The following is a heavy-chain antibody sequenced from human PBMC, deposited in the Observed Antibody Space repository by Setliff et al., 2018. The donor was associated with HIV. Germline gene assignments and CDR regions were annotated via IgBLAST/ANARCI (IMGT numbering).Heavy chain of an antibody. CDR2: IYYSGST. D-gene: IGHD5-12*01. CDR1: GGSISSSSYY. V-gene: IGHV4-39*07. Sequence: SETLSLTCTVSGGSISSSSYYWGWIRQPPGKGLEWIGSIYYSGSTYYNPSLKSRVTISVDTSKNQFSLKLSSVTAADTAVYYCARHGAYEAHYSYMDVWGKGTTVTVSS. J-gene: IGHJ6*03. CDR3: ARHGAYEAHYSYMDV.